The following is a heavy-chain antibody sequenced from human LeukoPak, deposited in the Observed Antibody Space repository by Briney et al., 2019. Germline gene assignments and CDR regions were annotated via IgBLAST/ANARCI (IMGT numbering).Heavy chain of an antibody. CDR3: AKAGAVVVVVAKFFDY. D-gene: IGHD2-15*01. J-gene: IGHJ4*02. V-gene: IGHV3-53*01. Sequence: GGSLRLSCAASGFTVSSSYMSWVRQAPGKGLEWVSVIYSGGSTYYADSVKGRFTISRDNSKNTLYLQMNSLRAEDTAIYYCAKAGAVVVVVAKFFDYWGQGTLVTVSS. CDR2: IYSGGST. CDR1: GFTVSSSY.